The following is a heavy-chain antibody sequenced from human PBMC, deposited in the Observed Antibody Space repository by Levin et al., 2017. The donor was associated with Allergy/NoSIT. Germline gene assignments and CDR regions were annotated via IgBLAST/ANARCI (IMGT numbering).Heavy chain of an antibody. D-gene: IGHD6-19*01. CDR3: ARDNISGWYGNDY. J-gene: IGHJ4*02. Sequence: SETLSLTCTVSGGSISSYYWSWIRQPPGKGLEWIGHIYYSGSTNYNPSLKIRVTISVDTSKNQFSLKLSSVTAAATAVYYCARDNISGWYGNDYWGQGTQVTVSS. V-gene: IGHV4-59*01. CDR2: IYYSGST. CDR1: GGSISSYY.